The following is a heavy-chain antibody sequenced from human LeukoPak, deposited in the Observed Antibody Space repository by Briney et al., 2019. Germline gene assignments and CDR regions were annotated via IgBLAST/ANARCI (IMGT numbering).Heavy chain of an antibody. V-gene: IGHV1-46*01. CDR1: GYTFTSYY. D-gene: IGHD6-13*01. CDR2: INPSGGST. CDR3: ARGIGPDGDSSWYRGFWYY. Sequence: ASVKVSCKASGYTFTSYYMHWVRQAPGQGLEWMGIINPSGGSTSYAQKFQGRVTMTRDTSTSTVYMELSSLRSEDTAVYYCARGIGPDGDSSWYRGFWYYWGQGTLVTVSS. J-gene: IGHJ4*02.